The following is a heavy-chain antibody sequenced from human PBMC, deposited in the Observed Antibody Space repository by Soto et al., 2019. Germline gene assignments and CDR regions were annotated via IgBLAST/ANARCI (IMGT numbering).Heavy chain of an antibody. CDR3: ARRSSGYYFDY. D-gene: IGHD3-22*01. J-gene: IGHJ4*02. CDR2: INPSGGST. V-gene: IGHV1-46*01. CDR1: GYTFTSYY. Sequence: ASVKVSCKASGYTFTSYYMHWVRQAPGQGLEWMGIINPSGGSTSYPQKFQGRVTMTRDTSTSTVYMELSSLRSEDTAVYYCARRSSGYYFDYWGQGTLVTVSS.